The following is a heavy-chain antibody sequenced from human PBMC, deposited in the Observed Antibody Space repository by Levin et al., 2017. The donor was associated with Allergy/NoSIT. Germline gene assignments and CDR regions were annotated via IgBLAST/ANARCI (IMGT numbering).Heavy chain of an antibody. V-gene: IGHV4-39*01. CDR3: ASTPVRFGVIYAFDI. D-gene: IGHD3-10*01. J-gene: IGHJ3*02. CDR1: GGSISSSSYY. CDR2: IYYSGST. Sequence: PSETLSLTCTVSGGSISSSSYYWGWIRQPPGKGLEWIGSIYYSGSTYYNPSLKSRVTISVDTSKNQFSLKLSSVTAADTAVYYCASTPVRFGVIYAFDIWGQGTMVTVSS.